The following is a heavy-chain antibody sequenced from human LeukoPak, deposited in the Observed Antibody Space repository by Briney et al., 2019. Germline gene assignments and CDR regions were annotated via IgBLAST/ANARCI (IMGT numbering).Heavy chain of an antibody. J-gene: IGHJ4*02. CDR3: ARDRSTVGATFAYFDY. Sequence: GGSLRLSCAASGFTFSSYSMNWVRQAPGKGLEWVSSISSSSSYIYYVDSVKGRFTISRDNAKNSLYLQMNSLRAEDTAVYYCARDRSTVGATFAYFDYWGQGTLVTVSS. D-gene: IGHD1-26*01. CDR1: GFTFSSYS. V-gene: IGHV3-21*01. CDR2: ISSSSSYI.